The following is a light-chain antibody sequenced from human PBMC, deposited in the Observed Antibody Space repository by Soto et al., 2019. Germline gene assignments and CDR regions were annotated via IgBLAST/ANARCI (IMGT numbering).Light chain of an antibody. V-gene: IGKV1-5*01. J-gene: IGKJ1*01. CDR2: DAS. CDR1: QSISIW. Sequence: DIHMTQSPSTLSAFVGVRVTITCRASQSISIWLAWYQQKPGKAPKLLIYDASSLASGVPSRFSGSGSGTEFTLTISSLQPDDFATYYCQQYDSYSTFGQGTKVDIK. CDR3: QQYDSYST.